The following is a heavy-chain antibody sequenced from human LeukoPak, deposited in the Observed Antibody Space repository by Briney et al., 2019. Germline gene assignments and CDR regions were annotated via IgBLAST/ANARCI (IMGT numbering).Heavy chain of an antibody. J-gene: IGHJ6*04. D-gene: IGHD3-9*01. CDR3: ARDAYYDILTGYYRYYGMDV. CDR1: GGTFSSYA. CDR2: IIPIFGTA. Sequence: GASVKVSCKASGGTFSSYAISWVRQAPGQGLEWMGGIIPIFGTANYAQKFQGRVTITAGKSTSTAYMELSSLRSEDTAVYYCARDAYYDILTGYYRYYGMDVWGKGTTVTVSS. V-gene: IGHV1-69*06.